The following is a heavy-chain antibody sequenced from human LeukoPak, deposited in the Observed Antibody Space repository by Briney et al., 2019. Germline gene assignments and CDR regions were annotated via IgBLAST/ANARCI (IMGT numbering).Heavy chain of an antibody. V-gene: IGHV4-59*08. CDR3: ARHPVVVTAAYYFDY. D-gene: IGHD2-21*02. Sequence: PSETLSLTCTVSGGSISSYYWSWIRQPPGKGLEWIGYIYYSGSTNYNPSLKSRVTISVDTSKNQFSLKLSSVTAADTAVYYCARHPVVVTAAYYFDYWGQGTLVTVSS. J-gene: IGHJ4*02. CDR2: IYYSGST. CDR1: GGSISSYY.